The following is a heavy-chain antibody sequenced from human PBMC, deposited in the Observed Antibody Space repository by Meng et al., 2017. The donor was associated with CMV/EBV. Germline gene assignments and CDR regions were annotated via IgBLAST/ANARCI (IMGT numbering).Heavy chain of an antibody. CDR3: ARGGRFLEWLSNYYYGMDV. Sequence: SETLSLTCTVSGGSISSNNFYWGWIRQPPGKGLEWIGSIYYSGSTYYNPSLKSRVTISVDTSKNQFSLKLSSVTAADTAVYYCARGGRFLEWLSNYYYGMDVWGQGTTVTVSS. V-gene: IGHV4-39*07. CDR2: IYYSGST. D-gene: IGHD3-3*01. J-gene: IGHJ6*02. CDR1: GGSISSNNFY.